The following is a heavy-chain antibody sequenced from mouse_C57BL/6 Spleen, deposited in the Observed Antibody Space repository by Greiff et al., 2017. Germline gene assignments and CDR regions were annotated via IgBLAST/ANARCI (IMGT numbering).Heavy chain of an antibody. CDR3: AREATTVVDSWFAY. CDR2: INPGSGGT. J-gene: IGHJ3*01. V-gene: IGHV1-54*01. D-gene: IGHD1-1*01. Sequence: VQRVESGAELVRPGTSVKVSCKASGYAFTNYLIEWVKQRPGQGLEWIGVINPGSGGTNYNEKFKGKATLTADKSSSTAYMQLSSLTSEDSAVYFCAREATTVVDSWFAYWGQGTLVTVSA. CDR1: GYAFTNYL.